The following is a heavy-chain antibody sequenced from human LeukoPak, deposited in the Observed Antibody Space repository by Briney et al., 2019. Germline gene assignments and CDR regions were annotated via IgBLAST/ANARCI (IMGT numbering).Heavy chain of an antibody. CDR3: AREQIDRKTYYNAMDV. V-gene: IGHV1-2*02. Sequence: ASVKVSCKGSGYSFSGYFTHWVRQAPGQGLEWMGWINPNSDARKYAQKFQGRLTVTRDTSIETAYMELSGLTSDDTAVYYCAREQIDRKTYYNAMDVWGQGTTVIVSS. J-gene: IGHJ6*02. CDR1: GYSFSGYF. CDR2: INPNSDAR. D-gene: IGHD2/OR15-2a*01.